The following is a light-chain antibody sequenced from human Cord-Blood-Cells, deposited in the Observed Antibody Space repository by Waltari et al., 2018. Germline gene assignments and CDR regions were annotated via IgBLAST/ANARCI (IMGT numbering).Light chain of an antibody. Sequence: DIQMTQSPSSLSASVGDRVTITCRASQSISSYLNWYRQKPGKAPKLLIYAASSLQSGDPSRFSGSGSGTDFTLTISSLQPEDFATYYCQQSYSTPPWTFGQGTKVEIK. V-gene: IGKV1-39*01. CDR1: QSISSY. J-gene: IGKJ1*01. CDR3: QQSYSTPPWT. CDR2: AAS.